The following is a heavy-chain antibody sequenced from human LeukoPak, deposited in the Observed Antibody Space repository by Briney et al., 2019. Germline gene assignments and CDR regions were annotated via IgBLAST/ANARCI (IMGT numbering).Heavy chain of an antibody. CDR1: GFTFSSYA. V-gene: IGHV3-30*04. J-gene: IGHJ6*02. CDR2: ISYGGRNK. Sequence: GRSLRLSCAASGFTFSSYAMHWLRQAPGKGREWVAVISYGGRNKLYAVSVKGRFTISRDNSKNTLYLQMNSLRAEDTAVYYCARESLLLWRATAYYYYGMDVWGQGTTVTVSS. D-gene: IGHD3-10*01. CDR3: ARESLLLWRATAYYYYGMDV.